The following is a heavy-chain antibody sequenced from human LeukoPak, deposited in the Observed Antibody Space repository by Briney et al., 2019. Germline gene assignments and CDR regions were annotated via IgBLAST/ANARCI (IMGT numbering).Heavy chain of an antibody. Sequence: PSQSLSLTCTVAGGSISSYYWTWVRQSPGKGLEWIGYISYSGSTDYNPSLRSRVTISGDTSKNQLSLKLTSVPAADTAVYYRARYYYDSGTHYNFFDYWGQGTLLTVSS. D-gene: IGHD3-10*01. CDR2: ISYSGST. V-gene: IGHV4-59*01. J-gene: IGHJ4*02. CDR1: GGSISSYY. CDR3: ARYYYDSGTHYNFFDY.